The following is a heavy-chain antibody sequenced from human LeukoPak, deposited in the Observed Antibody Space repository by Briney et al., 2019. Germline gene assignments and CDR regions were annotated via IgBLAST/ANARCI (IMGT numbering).Heavy chain of an antibody. CDR3: AKDLWFGESRRPFDY. CDR2: INSDGSST. Sequence: GGSLRLSCAASGFTFSSYWMHWVRQAPGKGLVWVSRINSDGSSTSYADSVKGRFTISRDNAKNTLYLQMNSLRAEDTAVYYCAKDLWFGESRRPFDYWGQGTLVTVSS. V-gene: IGHV3-74*01. CDR1: GFTFSSYW. D-gene: IGHD3-10*01. J-gene: IGHJ4*02.